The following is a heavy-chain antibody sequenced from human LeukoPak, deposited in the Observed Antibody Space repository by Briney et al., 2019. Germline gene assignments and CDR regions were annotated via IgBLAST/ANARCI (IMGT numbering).Heavy chain of an antibody. CDR3: ARGVVVPAAKSLNWFDP. V-gene: IGHV4-59*01. Sequence: PSETLSLTCTVSGGSISSYYWSWIRQPPGKGLEWIGYIYYSGSTNYNPSLKSRVTISVDTSKNQFSLKLSSVTAAGTAVYYCARGVVVPAAKSLNWFDPWGQGTLVTVSS. CDR1: GGSISSYY. CDR2: IYYSGST. J-gene: IGHJ5*02. D-gene: IGHD2-2*01.